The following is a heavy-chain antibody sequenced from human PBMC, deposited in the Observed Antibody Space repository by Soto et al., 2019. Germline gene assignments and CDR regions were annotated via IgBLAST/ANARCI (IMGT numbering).Heavy chain of an antibody. D-gene: IGHD3-3*01. Sequence: PGGSLRLSCAASGFTFSSYAMSWVRQAPGKGLEWVSAISGSGGSTYYADSVKGRFTISRDNAKNALYLQMNSLRAEDTAVYYCARGAGYYDFWSGYPIRPNAFDIWGQGTMVTVSS. V-gene: IGHV3-23*01. CDR2: ISGSGGST. CDR3: ARGAGYYDFWSGYPIRPNAFDI. CDR1: GFTFSSYA. J-gene: IGHJ3*02.